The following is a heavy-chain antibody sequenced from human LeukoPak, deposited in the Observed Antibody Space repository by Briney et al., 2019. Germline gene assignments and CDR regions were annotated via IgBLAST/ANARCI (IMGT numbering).Heavy chain of an antibody. D-gene: IGHD6-6*01. Sequence: ASVKVSCKASGYTFTSYGISWVRQAPGQGLEWMGWISAYNGNTNCAQRLQGRVTMTTDTSTSTAYMELRSLRSDDTAVYYCAREGILLAALPWFDYWGQGTLVTVSS. CDR2: ISAYNGNT. J-gene: IGHJ4*02. CDR3: AREGILLAALPWFDY. CDR1: GYTFTSYG. V-gene: IGHV1-18*01.